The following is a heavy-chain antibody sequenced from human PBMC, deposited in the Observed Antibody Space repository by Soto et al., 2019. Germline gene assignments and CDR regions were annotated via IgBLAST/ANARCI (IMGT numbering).Heavy chain of an antibody. J-gene: IGHJ4*02. CDR2: INSDGSST. CDR1: GFTCDDYA. D-gene: IGHD1-26*01. V-gene: IGHV3-74*01. Sequence: GGSLRLSCAASGFTCDDYAMHWVRQAPGKGLVWVSRINSDGSSTSYADSVKGRFTISRDNAKNTLYLQMNSLRAEDTAVYYCARDLGAIYYFDYWGQGTLVTVSS. CDR3: ARDLGAIYYFDY.